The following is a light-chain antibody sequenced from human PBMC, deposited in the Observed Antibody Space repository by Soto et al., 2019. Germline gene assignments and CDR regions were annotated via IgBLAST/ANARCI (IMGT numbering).Light chain of an antibody. CDR3: QQYGSSPPIP. CDR1: QSVGSH. V-gene: IGKV3-20*01. CDR2: GAS. J-gene: IGKJ5*01. Sequence: EIVVTKSPATLYVSPGERATLSCRASQSVGSHLAWYQQKPGQAPRLLIYGASSRATGIPDRFSGSGSGTDFTLTISRLEPEDLAVYYWQQYGSSPPIPFGQLARLEIK.